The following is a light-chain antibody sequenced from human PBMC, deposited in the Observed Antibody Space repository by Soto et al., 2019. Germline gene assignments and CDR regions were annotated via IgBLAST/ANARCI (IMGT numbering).Light chain of an antibody. Sequence: EIVLTQSPGTLSLSPGDRATLSCRASQTIRNNYLAWYQQKPGQAPRLLIYGASSRAAGSPDRFSGSGSGTDFTLTISRLEPEDFAVYSCQQYGSIRTFGQGTKV. CDR3: QQYGSIRT. CDR1: QTIRNNY. V-gene: IGKV3-20*01. J-gene: IGKJ1*01. CDR2: GAS.